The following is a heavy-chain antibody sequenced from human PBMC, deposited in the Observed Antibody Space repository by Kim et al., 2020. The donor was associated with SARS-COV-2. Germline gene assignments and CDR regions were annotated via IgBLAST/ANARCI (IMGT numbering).Heavy chain of an antibody. CDR2: IYYSGST. J-gene: IGHJ4*02. CDR1: GGSISSGGYY. D-gene: IGHD2-21*02. Sequence: SETLSLTCTVSGGSISSGGYYWSWIRQHPGKGLEWIGYIYYSGSTYYNPSLKSRVTISVDTSKNQFSLKLSSVTAADTAVYYCARVRHIVVVTATYYFDYWGQGTLVTVSS. V-gene: IGHV4-31*03. CDR3: ARVRHIVVVTATYYFDY.